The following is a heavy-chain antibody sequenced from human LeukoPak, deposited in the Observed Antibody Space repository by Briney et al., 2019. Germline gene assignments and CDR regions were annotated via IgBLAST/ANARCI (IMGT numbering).Heavy chain of an antibody. CDR2: ISYDGSNK. Sequence: PGGSLRLSCAASGFTFSSYGMHWVRQAPGKGLEWVAVISYDGSNKYYADSVKGRFTISRDNSKNTLYLQMNSLRAEDTAVYYCARRGYSSGWYTGDAFDIWGQGTMVTVSS. D-gene: IGHD6-19*01. J-gene: IGHJ3*02. CDR1: GFTFSSYG. CDR3: ARRGYSSGWYTGDAFDI. V-gene: IGHV3-30*03.